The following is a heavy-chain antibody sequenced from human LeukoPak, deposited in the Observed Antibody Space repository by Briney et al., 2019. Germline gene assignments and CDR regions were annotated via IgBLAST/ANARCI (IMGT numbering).Heavy chain of an antibody. CDR3: AKSGYNRFDY. V-gene: IGHV3-23*01. CDR2: ISGSGSGGST. D-gene: IGHD5-24*01. J-gene: IGHJ4*02. Sequence: GGSLRLSCAASGFTFSSSAMSRVRQAPGKGLEWVSSISGSGSGGSTYYADSVKGRFTISRDNSKNTLYLQMNSLSAEDTAVYYCAKSGYNRFDYWGQGTLVTVSS. CDR1: GFTFSSSA.